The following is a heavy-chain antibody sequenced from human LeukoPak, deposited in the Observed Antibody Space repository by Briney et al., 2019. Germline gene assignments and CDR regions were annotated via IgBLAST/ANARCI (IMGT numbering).Heavy chain of an antibody. J-gene: IGHJ4*02. D-gene: IGHD2-15*01. CDR2: IGTAGDT. Sequence: AGGSLRLSCAASGFTFSSYDMHWVRQATGKGLEWVSAIGTAGDTYYPGSVRGRFTISRDTSRSTLYLQMNSLRAEDAAVYYCAKAPVTSCRGAFCYPFDYWGQGTLVTVSS. CDR1: GFTFSSYD. CDR3: AKAPVTSCRGAFCYPFDY. V-gene: IGHV3-13*01.